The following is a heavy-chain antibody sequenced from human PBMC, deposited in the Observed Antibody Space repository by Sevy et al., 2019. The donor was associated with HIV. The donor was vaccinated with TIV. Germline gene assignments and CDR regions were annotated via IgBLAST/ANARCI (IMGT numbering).Heavy chain of an antibody. CDR2: INSDGSST. J-gene: IGHJ3*01. D-gene: IGHD2-15*01. Sequence: GGSLRLSCAASGFTFSSYWMHWVRQAPGKGLVWVSRINSDGSSTSYADSVKGRFTISRDNAKNTLYLQMNSLRAEDTAVYYCARELTLILISVAAPGGFDVWGKGTMVTVSS. V-gene: IGHV3-74*01. CDR1: GFTFSSYW. CDR3: ARELTLILISVAAPGGFDV.